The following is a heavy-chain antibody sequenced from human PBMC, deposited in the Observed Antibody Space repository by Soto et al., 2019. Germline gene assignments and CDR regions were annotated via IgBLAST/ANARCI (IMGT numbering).Heavy chain of an antibody. CDR3: ATMGFCGPGCYSFDY. Sequence: ASVKVSCKVSGYTLSELAIHCVLQSPVKGFEWMGGFDPEGSDTIYAQKFQGRVTMTSDTSTETAYMEPESLTSEDTAFYYCATMGFCGPGCYSFDYWGQGTLVTVSS. CDR1: GYTLSELA. V-gene: IGHV1-24*01. J-gene: IGHJ4*02. D-gene: IGHD2-21*02. CDR2: FDPEGSDT.